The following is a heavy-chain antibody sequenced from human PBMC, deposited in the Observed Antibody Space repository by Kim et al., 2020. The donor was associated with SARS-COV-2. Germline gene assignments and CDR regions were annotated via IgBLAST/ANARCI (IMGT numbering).Heavy chain of an antibody. CDR3: AIFRWIRDYHYYMDV. D-gene: IGHD5-18*01. J-gene: IGHJ6*03. V-gene: IGHV1-46*01. Sequence: AKKFQGRVSMTRDTSRSTVYMELSSLRSEDTAVYYCAIFRWIRDYHYYMDVWGKGTTVTVSS.